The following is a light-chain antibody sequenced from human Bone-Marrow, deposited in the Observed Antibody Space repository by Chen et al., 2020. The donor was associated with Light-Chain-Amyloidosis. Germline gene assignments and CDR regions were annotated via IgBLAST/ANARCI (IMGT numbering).Light chain of an antibody. Sequence: QSALTQPASVSGSPGQSIPISCTGTSSDVGSNNLVSWYQQHPGKAPKLIIYEVSQRPSGVSNRFSGSKSGNTASLTISGLQAEAEADYFCSSYAGRSTYVFGTGTKVSVL. V-gene: IGLV2-23*02. J-gene: IGLJ1*01. CDR1: SSDVGSNNL. CDR2: EVS. CDR3: SSYAGRSTYV.